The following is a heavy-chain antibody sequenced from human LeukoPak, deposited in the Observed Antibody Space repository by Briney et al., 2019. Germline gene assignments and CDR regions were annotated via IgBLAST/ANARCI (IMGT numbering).Heavy chain of an antibody. J-gene: IGHJ4*02. CDR2: IIPIFGTA. V-gene: IGHV1-69*13. CDR1: GGTFSSYA. Sequence: GASVKVSCKASGGTFSSYAISWVRQAPGQGLEWMGGIIPIFGTANYARKFQGRVTITADESTSTAYMELSSLRSEDTAVYYCARTNYYDSSGYSTFDYWGQGTLVTVSS. CDR3: ARTNYYDSSGYSTFDY. D-gene: IGHD3-22*01.